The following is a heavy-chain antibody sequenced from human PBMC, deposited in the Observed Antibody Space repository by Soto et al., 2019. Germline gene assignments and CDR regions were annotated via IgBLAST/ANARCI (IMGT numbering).Heavy chain of an antibody. D-gene: IGHD5-12*01. CDR2: VNRDGSST. Sequence: EVQLVESGGGLVQPGGSLRLSCAASGFDFSSYWIHWVRQAPGKGLVWVSRVNRDGSSTNYADSVKGRFTISRDNAKNTVYLQMNSLRAEDTAVYYCARGARGGYNRDYCGQAALVTVSS. CDR1: GFDFSSYW. J-gene: IGHJ4*02. V-gene: IGHV3-74*01. CDR3: ARGARGGYNRDY.